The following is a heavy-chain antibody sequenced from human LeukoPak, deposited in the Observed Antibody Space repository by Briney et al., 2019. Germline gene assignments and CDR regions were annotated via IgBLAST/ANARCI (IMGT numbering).Heavy chain of an antibody. V-gene: IGHV4-59*01. CDR3: ARVPGSRDAFDI. CDR2: IYYSGST. J-gene: IGHJ3*02. D-gene: IGHD1-14*01. CDR1: GGSISSYY. Sequence: PSETQSLTCTVSGGSISSYYWSWIRQPPGKGLEWIGYIYYSGSTNYNPSLKSRVTISVDTSKNQFSLKLSSVTAADTAVYYCARVPGSRDAFDIWGQGTMVTVSS.